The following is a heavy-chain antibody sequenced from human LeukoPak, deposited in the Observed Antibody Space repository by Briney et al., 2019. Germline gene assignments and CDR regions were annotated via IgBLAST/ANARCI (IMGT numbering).Heavy chain of an antibody. D-gene: IGHD2-2*01. J-gene: IGHJ4*02. Sequence: KTSETLSLTCTVSGGSINIYYWSWIRQSAGKGLEWIGRIYTSGSTNYNPSLKSRVTMSVDTSKHQLSLKLSSVTAADTAVYYCARDVVTTTGDYFDYWGQGTLVTVSS. CDR3: ARDVVTTTGDYFDY. V-gene: IGHV4-4*07. CDR1: GGSINIYY. CDR2: IYTSGST.